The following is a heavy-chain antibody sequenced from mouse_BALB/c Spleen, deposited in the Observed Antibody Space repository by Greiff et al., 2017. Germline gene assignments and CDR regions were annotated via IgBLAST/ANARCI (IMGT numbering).Heavy chain of an antibody. CDR1: GFTFTDYY. J-gene: IGHJ4*01. D-gene: IGHD1-1*01. CDR2: IRNKANGYTT. V-gene: IGHV7-3*02. Sequence: EVKLMESGGGLVQPGGSLRLSCATSGFTFTDYYMSWVRQPPGKALEWLGFIRNKANGYTTEYSASVKGRFTISRDNSQSILYLQMNTLRAEDSATYYCARGGVVATDYAMDYWGQGTSVTVSS. CDR3: ARGGVVATDYAMDY.